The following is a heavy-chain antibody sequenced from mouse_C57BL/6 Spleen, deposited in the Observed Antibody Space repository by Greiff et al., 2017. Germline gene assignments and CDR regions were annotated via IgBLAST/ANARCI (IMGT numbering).Heavy chain of an antibody. J-gene: IGHJ1*03. D-gene: IGHD1-1*01. Sequence: QVQLQQSGAELARPGASVKLSCKASGYTFTSYGISWVKQRTGQGLEWIGEIYPSSGNTYYNETFKGKATLTADTSSSPAYMELRSLTSEDSAVYVWAREYYCGSGYAYWYFEVWGTGTTGTVSS. CDR1: GYTFTSYG. CDR2: IYPSSGNT. V-gene: IGHV1-81*01. CDR3: AREYYCGSGYAYWYFEV.